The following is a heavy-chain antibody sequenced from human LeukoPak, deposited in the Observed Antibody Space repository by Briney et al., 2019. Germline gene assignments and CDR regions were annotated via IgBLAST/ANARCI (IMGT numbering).Heavy chain of an antibody. CDR1: GYSISSGYY. J-gene: IGHJ3*02. Sequence: SETLSLTCTVSGYSISSGYYWGWIRQPPGKGLEWIGSIYHSGSTNYNPSLKSRVTMSVDTSKNQFSLKLRSVTAADTAVYYCARELLHAFDIWGQGTMVTVSS. D-gene: IGHD1-26*01. V-gene: IGHV4-38-2*02. CDR2: IYHSGST. CDR3: ARELLHAFDI.